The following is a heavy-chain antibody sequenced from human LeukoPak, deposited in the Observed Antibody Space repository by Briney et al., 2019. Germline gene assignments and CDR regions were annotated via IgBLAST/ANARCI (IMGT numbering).Heavy chain of an antibody. CDR3: ARHVSGIDIFDF. V-gene: IGHV4-59*08. Sequence: PSETLSLTCTVTGGSISYYYWSWIRQPPGKGLEWIGHIHNSGRTNYNHSLKSRVTISVDTSKNQFSLKLISVTATDTAVYYCARHVSGIDIFDFWGQGTLVTVSS. D-gene: IGHD6-19*01. J-gene: IGHJ4*02. CDR2: IHNSGRT. CDR1: GGSISYYY.